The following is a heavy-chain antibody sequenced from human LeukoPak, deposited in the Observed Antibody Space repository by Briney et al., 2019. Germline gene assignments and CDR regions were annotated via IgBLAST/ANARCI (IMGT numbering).Heavy chain of an antibody. CDR3: ARERQWLVYD. CDR1: GGSISSGVYY. Sequence: SETLSLTCTVSGGSISSGVYYWSWIRQHPGKGLEWIGYIYYSGSTYYNPSLKSRVTISVDTSKNQFSLKLSSVTAADTAVYYCARERQWLVYDWGQGTLVTVSS. V-gene: IGHV4-31*03. J-gene: IGHJ4*02. D-gene: IGHD6-19*01. CDR2: IYYSGST.